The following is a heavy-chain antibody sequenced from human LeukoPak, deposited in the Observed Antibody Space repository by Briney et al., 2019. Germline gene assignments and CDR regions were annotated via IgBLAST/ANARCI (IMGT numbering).Heavy chain of an antibody. CDR3: AKDNGYALRPNWFDP. V-gene: IGHV3-23*01. CDR2: ISGSGGST. Sequence: GRSLRLSCAASGFTFSSYAMSWVRQAPGKGLEWVSAISGSGGSTYYADSVKGRFTISRDNSKNTLYLQMNSLRAEDTAVYYCAKDNGYALRPNWFDPWGQGTLVTVSS. J-gene: IGHJ5*02. CDR1: GFTFSSYA. D-gene: IGHD5-12*01.